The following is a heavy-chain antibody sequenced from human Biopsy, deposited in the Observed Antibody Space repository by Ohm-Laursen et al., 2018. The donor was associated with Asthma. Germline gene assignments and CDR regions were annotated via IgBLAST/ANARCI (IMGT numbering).Heavy chain of an antibody. J-gene: IGHJ5*02. CDR2: IYYSGST. CDR3: ARTTYGHDGFDP. V-gene: IGHV4-31*02. Sequence: TLSLTWTVSGGSINIGDYYWSWIRQHPVEGLEWIGHIYYSGSTYYNPSLKSRVSISLDTSKNQFSLSLTSVTAADTAVYYCARTTYGHDGFDPWGQGTLATVSS. D-gene: IGHD4-17*01. CDR1: GGSINIGDYY.